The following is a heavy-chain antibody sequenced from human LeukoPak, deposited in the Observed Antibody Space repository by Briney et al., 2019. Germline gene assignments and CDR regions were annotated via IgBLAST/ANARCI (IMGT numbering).Heavy chain of an antibody. J-gene: IGHJ4*02. D-gene: IGHD5-18*01. CDR3: ARGDGYSYGYYY. CDR1: GGSFSGYY. CDR2: INHSGST. Sequence: SETLSLTCAVYGGSFSGYYWSWIRQPPGKGLEWIGEINHSGSTNYNPSLKSRVTISVDTSKNQFSLKLSSVTAADTAVYYCARGDGYSYGYYYWGQGTLVTVSS. V-gene: IGHV4-34*01.